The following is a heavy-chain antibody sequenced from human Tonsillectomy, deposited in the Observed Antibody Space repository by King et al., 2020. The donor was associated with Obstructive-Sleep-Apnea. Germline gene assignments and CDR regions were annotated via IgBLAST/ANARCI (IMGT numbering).Heavy chain of an antibody. J-gene: IGHJ4*02. CDR3: ARLSEQGTIDFDY. V-gene: IGHV1-46*01. CDR2: INPGGNTT. Sequence: QLVQSGAEVKKPGASVKVSCKASGYTFTSCYIHWVRQAPGQGLEWMGIINPGGNTTTYARKFQGRVTMTRDTSTTTVYMDLSGLRSEDTAVYYCARLSEQGTIDFDYWGQGTLVTVSS. CDR1: GYTFTSCY. D-gene: IGHD7-27*01.